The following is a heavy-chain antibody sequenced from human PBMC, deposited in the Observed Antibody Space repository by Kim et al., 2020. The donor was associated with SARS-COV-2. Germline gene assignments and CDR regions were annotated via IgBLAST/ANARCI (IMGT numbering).Heavy chain of an antibody. CDR3: ARAPSTVTRTKYYFDY. V-gene: IGHV3-48*02. D-gene: IGHD4-17*01. CDR2: ISSSSSTI. Sequence: GGSLRLSCAASGFTFSSYSMNWVRQAPGKGLEWVSYISSSSSTIYYADSVKGRFTISRDNAKNSLYLQMNSLRDEDTAVYYCARAPSTVTRTKYYFDYWGQGPLVTVSS. J-gene: IGHJ4*02. CDR1: GFTFSSYS.